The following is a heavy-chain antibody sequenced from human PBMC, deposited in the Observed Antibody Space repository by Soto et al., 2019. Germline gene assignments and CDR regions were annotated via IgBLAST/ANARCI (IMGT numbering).Heavy chain of an antibody. CDR2: ISGSGGST. Sequence: EVQLLESGGGLVQPGGSLRLSCAASGFTFSRYAMSWVRQAPGKGLEWVSAISGSGGSTYYADSVKGRFTISRDNSKNTLYLQMNSVRAEDTAVYYCARELRYLYGMDVWGQGTTVTVSS. V-gene: IGHV3-23*01. D-gene: IGHD3-16*01. J-gene: IGHJ6*02. CDR3: ARELRYLYGMDV. CDR1: GFTFSRYA.